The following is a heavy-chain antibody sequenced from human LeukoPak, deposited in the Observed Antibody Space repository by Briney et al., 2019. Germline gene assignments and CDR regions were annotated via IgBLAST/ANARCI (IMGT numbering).Heavy chain of an antibody. Sequence: PGGSLRLSCAASGFTFSSYSMNWVRQAPGTGLEWVSSITSNTNYIYYADSVKGRFTISRDNAKNSLYLQMNSLRAEDTAVYYCAKEEVSFGLSGLLPVDIGYDGFFDYWGQGTLVTVSS. CDR1: GFTFSSYS. CDR3: AKEEVSFGLSGLLPVDIGYDGFFDY. V-gene: IGHV3-21*04. J-gene: IGHJ4*02. D-gene: IGHD5-12*01. CDR2: ITSNTNYI.